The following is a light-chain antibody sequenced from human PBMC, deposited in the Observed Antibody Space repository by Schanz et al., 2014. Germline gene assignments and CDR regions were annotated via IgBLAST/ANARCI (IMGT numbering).Light chain of an antibody. CDR1: SSDVGSYIF. CDR3: CSYAGSYSYV. CDR2: EVS. Sequence: QSVLTQPPSVSAAPGQKVTISCTGTSSDVGSYIFVSWYQRHPGKAPKVMIYEVSKRPSGVPDRFSGSKSGNTASLTISGLQAEDEADYYCCSYAGSYSYVFGTGTKLTVL. V-gene: IGLV2-11*01. J-gene: IGLJ1*01.